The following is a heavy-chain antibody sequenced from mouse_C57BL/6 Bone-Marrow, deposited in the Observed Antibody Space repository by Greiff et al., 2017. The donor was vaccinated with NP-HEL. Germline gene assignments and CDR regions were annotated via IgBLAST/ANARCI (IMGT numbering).Heavy chain of an antibody. J-gene: IGHJ3*01. CDR1: GFTFSSYG. V-gene: IGHV5-6*02. Sequence: EVKLVESGGDLVKPGGSLKLSCAASGFTFSSYGMSWVRQTPDKRLEWVATISSGGSYTYYPDSVKGRFTISRDNAKNTLYLQMSSLKSEDTAMYYWARRVSGAWFAYWGQGTLVTVSA. CDR2: ISSGGSYT. CDR3: ARRVSGAWFAY. D-gene: IGHD4-1*01.